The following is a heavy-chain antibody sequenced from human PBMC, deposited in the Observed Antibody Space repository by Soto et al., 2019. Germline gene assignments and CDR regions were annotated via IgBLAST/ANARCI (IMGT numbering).Heavy chain of an antibody. CDR2: ISYDGSNK. V-gene: IGHV3-30*18. CDR3: AKLGSGYSSSLDY. CDR1: GFTFSSYG. Sequence: LRLSCAASGFTFSSYGMHWVRQAPGKGLEWVAVISYDGSNKYYADSVKGRFTISRDNSKNTLYLQMNSLRAEDTAVYYCAKLGSGYSSSLDYWGQGTLVTVSS. D-gene: IGHD5-18*01. J-gene: IGHJ4*02.